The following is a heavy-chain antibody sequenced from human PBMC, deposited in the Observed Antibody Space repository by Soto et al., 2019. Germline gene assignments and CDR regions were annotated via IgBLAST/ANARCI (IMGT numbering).Heavy chain of an antibody. Sequence: QVQLVQSGAEVKKPGSSVKVSCKASGGTFSSYTISWVRQAPGQGREWMGRVIPILGIANYAQKLQGRVTITANKSTSTAYMELSSLRSEDKDVYYCARGRYGGIPRSGGIDVWGQGTTVTVSS. V-gene: IGHV1-69*02. CDR3: ARGRYGGIPRSGGIDV. J-gene: IGHJ6*02. CDR1: GGTFSSYT. CDR2: VIPILGIA. D-gene: IGHD1-26*01.